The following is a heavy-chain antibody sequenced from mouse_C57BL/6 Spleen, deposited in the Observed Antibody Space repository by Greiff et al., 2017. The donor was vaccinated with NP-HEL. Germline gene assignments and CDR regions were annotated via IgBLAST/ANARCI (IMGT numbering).Heavy chain of an antibody. CDR3: AGYYEAWFAY. V-gene: IGHV1-81*01. D-gene: IGHD1-1*01. CDR1: GYTFTSYG. J-gene: IGHJ3*01. Sequence: QVQLQQSGAELARPGASVKLSCKASGYTFTSYGISWVKQRTGQGLEWIGEIYPRSGNTYYNEKFKGKATLTADKSSSTAYMDLRSLTSEDSAGYFWAGYYEAWFAYWGQGTLVTVSA. CDR2: IYPRSGNT.